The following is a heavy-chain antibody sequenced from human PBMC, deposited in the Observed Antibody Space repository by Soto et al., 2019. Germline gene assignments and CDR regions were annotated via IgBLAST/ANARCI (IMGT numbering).Heavy chain of an antibody. Sequence: ASVKISCKASGYTFTDSAIHWVRQAPGQSLEWMGWIATGNGNTKYSQKLQGRVTITRDTSATTANMELSSLKSEDTAVYYCAKGSQMWTPDYWGEGTLVTVSS. CDR3: AKGSQMWTPDY. J-gene: IGHJ4*02. CDR1: GYTFTDSA. D-gene: IGHD2-15*01. V-gene: IGHV1-3*04. CDR2: IATGNGNT.